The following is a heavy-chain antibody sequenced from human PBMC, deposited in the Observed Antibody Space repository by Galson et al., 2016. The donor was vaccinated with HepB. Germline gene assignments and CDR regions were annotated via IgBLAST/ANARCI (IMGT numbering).Heavy chain of an antibody. CDR1: GFTFTTYP. J-gene: IGHJ4*02. V-gene: IGHV3-30-3*01. CDR2: ISHDGTNK. CDR3: ERPGRKGYSGFDY. D-gene: IGHD5-12*01. Sequence: SLRLSCAASGFTFTTYPIHWVRQAPGKGLEWVAFISHDGTNKHYADSVKGRFTISRDNSRHTVFLHMRNLRPEDTAMYFCERPGRKGYSGFDYWGQGTLVTVSS.